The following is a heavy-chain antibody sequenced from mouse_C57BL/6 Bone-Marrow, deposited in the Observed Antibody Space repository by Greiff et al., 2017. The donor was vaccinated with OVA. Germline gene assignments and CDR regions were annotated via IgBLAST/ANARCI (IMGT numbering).Heavy chain of an antibody. V-gene: IGHV1-64*01. J-gene: IGHJ1*03. CDR3: ARESTVGATKYWYFDV. CDR1: GYTFTSYW. CDR2: FHPNSGST. D-gene: IGHD1-1*01. Sequence: QVQLQQPGAELVQPGASVKLSCKASGYTFTSYWMHWVKQRPGQGLEWIGMFHPNSGSTNYNEKFKSKATLTVDKSSSTAYMQLSSLTTEDSAVYYWARESTVGATKYWYFDVWGTGTTVTVSS.